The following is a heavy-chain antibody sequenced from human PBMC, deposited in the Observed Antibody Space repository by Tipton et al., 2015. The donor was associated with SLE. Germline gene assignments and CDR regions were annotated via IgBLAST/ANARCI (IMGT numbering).Heavy chain of an antibody. J-gene: IGHJ3*02. CDR1: GFTVSSNY. V-gene: IGHV3-66*02. CDR2: IYSGGST. Sequence: SLRLSCAAPGFTVSSNYMSWVRQAPGKGLEWVSVIYSGGSTYYADSVKGRFTISRDNSKNTLYLQMNSLRAEDTAVYYCARVHPGHDAFDIWGQGTMVTVSS. CDR3: ARVHPGHDAFDI.